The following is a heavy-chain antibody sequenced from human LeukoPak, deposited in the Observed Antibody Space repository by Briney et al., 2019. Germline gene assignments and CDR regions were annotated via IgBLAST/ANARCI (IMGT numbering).Heavy chain of an antibody. Sequence: GGSLRLSCAASGFTFSSYAMTWVRQAPGKGLEWVSAISGSGGSTYYADSVKGRFTISRDNSKNTLYLQMNSLRAEDTAVYYCVKHPRVQLVPPYYYYMDVWGKGTTVTVSS. J-gene: IGHJ6*03. CDR3: VKHPRVQLVPPYYYYMDV. D-gene: IGHD6-6*01. V-gene: IGHV3-23*01. CDR1: GFTFSSYA. CDR2: ISGSGGST.